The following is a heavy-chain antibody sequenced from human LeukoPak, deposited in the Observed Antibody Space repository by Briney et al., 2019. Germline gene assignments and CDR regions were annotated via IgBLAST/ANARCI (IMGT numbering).Heavy chain of an antibody. D-gene: IGHD3-22*01. Sequence: SAGSLRLSCEASGFTFSSYYMNWVRQAPEKGLEWISRISSGGSGIYYADSVEGRFTISRDNAKNSVYLQMDSLRAEDTAVYYCARDHHTYSYASSGYYSDWMREYYFDYWGQGTLVAVSS. CDR2: ISSGGSGI. CDR3: ARDHHTYSYASSGYYSDWMREYYFDY. CDR1: GFTFSSYY. V-gene: IGHV3-48*01. J-gene: IGHJ4*02.